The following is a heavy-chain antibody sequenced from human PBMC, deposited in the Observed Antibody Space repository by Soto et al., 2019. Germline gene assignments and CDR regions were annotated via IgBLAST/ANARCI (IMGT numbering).Heavy chain of an antibody. Sequence: GGSLRLSCAASGFTFSDHFMDWVRQAPGKGLEWVGRTTNKANSYTTEYAASVKGRFTISRDDSKNSLYLQMSRLKTEDTAVYSCARGRTNDLWRPFDIGGKGKMVTV. CDR1: GFTFSDHF. J-gene: IGHJ3*02. D-gene: IGHD3-3*01. CDR2: TTNKANSYTT. CDR3: ARGRTNDLWRPFDI. V-gene: IGHV3-72*01.